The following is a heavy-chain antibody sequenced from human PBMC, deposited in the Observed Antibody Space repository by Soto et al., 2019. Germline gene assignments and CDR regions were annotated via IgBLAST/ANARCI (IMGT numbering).Heavy chain of an antibody. J-gene: IGHJ3*02. V-gene: IGHV1-69*02. CDR3: ARGTGIAVAYDAFDI. D-gene: IGHD6-19*01. CDR2: IIPILGIA. Sequence: SVKVSCKASGGTFSSYTISWVRQAPGQGLEWMGRIIPILGIANYAQKFQGRVTITADKSTSTAYMELSSLRSEDTAVYYCARGTGIAVAYDAFDIWGQGTMVTGSS. CDR1: GGTFSSYT.